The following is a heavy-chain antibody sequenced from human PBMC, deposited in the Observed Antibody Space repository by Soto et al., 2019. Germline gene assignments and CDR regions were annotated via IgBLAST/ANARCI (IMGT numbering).Heavy chain of an antibody. D-gene: IGHD2-15*01. J-gene: IGHJ4*02. CDR3: TRYFGGGSCYRPAYQFDY. CDR1: GYSFGSYW. Sequence: GESLKISCKGSGYSFGSYWLSWVRQMPGKGLELMGIIYPGDSDTKYSPSFQGQVTISADMSISTAYLQWASLKASDTAVYYCTRYFGGGSCYRPAYQFDYWGQGTAVTVFS. CDR2: IYPGDSDT. V-gene: IGHV5-51*01.